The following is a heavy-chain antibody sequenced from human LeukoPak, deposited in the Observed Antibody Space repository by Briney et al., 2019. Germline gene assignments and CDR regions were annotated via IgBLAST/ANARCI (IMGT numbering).Heavy chain of an antibody. J-gene: IGHJ4*02. Sequence: SETLSLTCAVSGVSISSGGYSWSWIRQPLGKGLEWIGYIYHSGSTYYNPSLKSRVTISVDRSKNQFSLKLSSVTAADTAVYYCARDMNGVVDYWGQGTLVTVSS. CDR3: ARDMNGVVDY. V-gene: IGHV4-30-2*01. CDR2: IYHSGST. D-gene: IGHD4-17*01. CDR1: GVSISSGGYS.